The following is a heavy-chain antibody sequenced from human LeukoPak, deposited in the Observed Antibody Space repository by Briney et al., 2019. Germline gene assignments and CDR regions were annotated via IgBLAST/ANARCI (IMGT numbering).Heavy chain of an antibody. J-gene: IGHJ1*01. CDR1: GGSISSSSYY. CDR2: IYYSGST. Sequence: SETLSLTCTVSGGSISSSSYYWGWIRQPPGKGLEWIGSIYYSGSTYYNPSLKSRVTISVDTSKNQFSLKLSSVTAADTAVYYCARYYYDSSGYYLKHWGQGTLVTVSS. D-gene: IGHD3-22*01. V-gene: IGHV4-39*07. CDR3: ARYYYDSSGYYLKH.